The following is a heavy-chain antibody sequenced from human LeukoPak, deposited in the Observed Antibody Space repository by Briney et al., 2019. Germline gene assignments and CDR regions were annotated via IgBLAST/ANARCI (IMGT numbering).Heavy chain of an antibody. Sequence: SETLSLTCTVSGGSISSSSYYWGWIRQPPGTGLEWIGSVYYSGSTYYNPSLKSRVTISVDTSKNQFSLKLSSVTAADTAVYYCARDRRYSSSWYSNWFDPWGQGTLVTVSS. CDR1: GGSISSSSYY. J-gene: IGHJ5*02. D-gene: IGHD6-13*01. V-gene: IGHV4-39*07. CDR2: VYYSGST. CDR3: ARDRRYSSSWYSNWFDP.